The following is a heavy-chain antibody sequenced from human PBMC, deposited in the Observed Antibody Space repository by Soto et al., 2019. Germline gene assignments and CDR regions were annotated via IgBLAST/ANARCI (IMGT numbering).Heavy chain of an antibody. J-gene: IGHJ4*02. Sequence: ASVKVSCKASGYTFTSYGISWVRQAPGQGLEWMGWISAYNGNTNYAQKLQGRVTMSTDTSTSTAYMELRSLRSDDTAVYYCARAGTYYYDSSGYFLDYWGQGTLVTVSS. D-gene: IGHD3-22*01. CDR3: ARAGTYYYDSSGYFLDY. CDR1: GYTFTSYG. V-gene: IGHV1-18*01. CDR2: ISAYNGNT.